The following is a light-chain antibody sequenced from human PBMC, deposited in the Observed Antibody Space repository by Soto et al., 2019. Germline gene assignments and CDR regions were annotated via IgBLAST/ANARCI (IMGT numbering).Light chain of an antibody. V-gene: IGLV2-14*01. Sequence: QSVLTQPASVSGSPGQSITISCTGTSSDIGDYNYVSWYQQYTGKVPKLVIYDVSHRPSGVSNRFSGSKSGNTASLTISGLQAEDEADYYCSSSTTTTSLVVFGGGTKLTVL. CDR3: SSSTTTTSLVV. CDR2: DVS. J-gene: IGLJ3*02. CDR1: SSDIGDYNY.